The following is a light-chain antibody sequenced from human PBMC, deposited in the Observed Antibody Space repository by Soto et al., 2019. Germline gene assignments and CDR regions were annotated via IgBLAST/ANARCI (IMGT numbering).Light chain of an antibody. CDR2: DVS. CDR3: SSYTSSSTYV. V-gene: IGLV2-14*01. Sequence: QSALTQPASVSGSPGQSITISCTGTSSDVGGYNYVSWYQQHPGKAPKLMIYDVSNRPSGVSNRFSGSKSGNTASLTISGLQAEDEADYYCSSYTSSSTYVLGTGTKVTDL. CDR1: SSDVGGYNY. J-gene: IGLJ1*01.